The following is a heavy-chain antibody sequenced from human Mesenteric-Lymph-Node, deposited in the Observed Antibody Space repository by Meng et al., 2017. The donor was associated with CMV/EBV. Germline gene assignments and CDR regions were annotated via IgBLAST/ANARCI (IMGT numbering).Heavy chain of an antibody. D-gene: IGHD3-3*01. CDR3: ARGLRFLEWLPEFGY. V-gene: IGHV1-2*02. CDR2: INPNSGGT. Sequence: ASVKVSCKASGYTFTGYYINWVRQAPGQGLEWMGWINPNSGGTNYAQKFQGRVTMTRDTSISTAYMELSRLRSDDTAVYYCARGLRFLEWLPEFGYWGQGTLVTVSS. J-gene: IGHJ4*02. CDR1: GYTFTGYY.